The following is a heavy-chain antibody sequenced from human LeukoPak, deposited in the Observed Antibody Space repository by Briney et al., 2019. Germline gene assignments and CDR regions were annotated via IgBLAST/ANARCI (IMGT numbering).Heavy chain of an antibody. CDR3: ATESSSWSFGY. J-gene: IGHJ4*02. CDR1: GFTFSSYG. V-gene: IGHV3-30*03. Sequence: GGSLRLSCAASGFTFSSYGMHWVRQAPGKGLEWVAVISYDGSNKYYADSVKGRFTISRDNSKNTLYLQMNSLRAEDTAVYYCATESSSWSFGYWGQGTLVTVSS. CDR2: ISYDGSNK. D-gene: IGHD6-13*01.